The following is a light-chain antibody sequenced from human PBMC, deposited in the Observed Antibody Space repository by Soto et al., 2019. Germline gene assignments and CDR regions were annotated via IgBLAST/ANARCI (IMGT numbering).Light chain of an antibody. CDR3: SSYASSNTVV. Sequence: QSALTQPASLSGSPGQSITISCTGTSSDVGGYNYVSWYQQHPGKAPKLMIFDVSNRPSGVSNRFSGSKSANTASLTISGLQAEDEADYYCSSYASSNTVVFGGGTKLTVL. CDR1: SSDVGGYNY. V-gene: IGLV2-14*03. J-gene: IGLJ2*01. CDR2: DVS.